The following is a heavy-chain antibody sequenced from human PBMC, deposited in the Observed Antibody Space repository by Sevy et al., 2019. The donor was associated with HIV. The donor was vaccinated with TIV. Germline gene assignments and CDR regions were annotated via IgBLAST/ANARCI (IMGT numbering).Heavy chain of an antibody. V-gene: IGHV1-18*01. CDR1: GYTFTRYG. J-gene: IGHJ6*02. D-gene: IGHD3-22*01. CDR3: ARDRNNYDSSGYPKGMDV. CDR2: TSAYNGNT. Sequence: ASVKVSCKASGYTFTRYGITWVRQAPGQGLEWMGWTSAYNGNTNYAQRVQGRVTMTTDMSTITAYMELRSLKSDDTAMYYCARDRNNYDSSGYPKGMDVWGQGTTVTVSS.